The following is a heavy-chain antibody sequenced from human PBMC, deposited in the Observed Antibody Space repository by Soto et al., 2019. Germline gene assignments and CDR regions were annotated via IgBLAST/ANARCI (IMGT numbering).Heavy chain of an antibody. CDR2: IYYSGST. J-gene: IGHJ5*02. V-gene: IGHV4-59*08. CDR1: GGSISSYY. Sequence: SETLSLTCTVSGGSISSYYWSWIRQPPGKGLEWIGYIYYSGSTNYNPSLKSRVTISVDTSKNQFSLKLSSVTAADTAVYYCARLHSSSWYPPPERNWFDPWGQGTLVTVSS. D-gene: IGHD6-13*01. CDR3: ARLHSSSWYPPPERNWFDP.